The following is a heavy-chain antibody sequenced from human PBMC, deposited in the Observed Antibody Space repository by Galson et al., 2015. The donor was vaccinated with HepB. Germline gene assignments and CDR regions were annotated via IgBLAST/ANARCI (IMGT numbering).Heavy chain of an antibody. Sequence: SLRLSCAASGFTFRVFAMHWVRQAPGKGLESVAVISYDGTNKYYADSVKGRFTISRDNSKNTLYLQMNSLGAEDTAVYYCARGACSGGSCYYFDYWGQGTLVTVSS. CDR2: ISYDGTNK. D-gene: IGHD2-15*01. J-gene: IGHJ4*02. CDR1: GFTFRVFA. CDR3: ARGACSGGSCYYFDY. V-gene: IGHV3-30*04.